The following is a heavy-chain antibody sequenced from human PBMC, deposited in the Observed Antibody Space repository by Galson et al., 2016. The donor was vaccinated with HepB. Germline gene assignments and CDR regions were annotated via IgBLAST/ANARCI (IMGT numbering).Heavy chain of an antibody. J-gene: IGHJ6*02. CDR2: ISASGGST. Sequence: SLRLSCAASQFTFSSYAMRWVLQAPGKGLEWVSGISASGGSTYYADSVRGRFTISRDNSKNTLYLQMNTLRAEDTAVYYCAKVYSYYYYAMDVWGQGTTVTVSS. V-gene: IGHV3-23*01. CDR1: QFTFSSYA. CDR3: AKVYSYYYYAMDV. D-gene: IGHD4-11*01.